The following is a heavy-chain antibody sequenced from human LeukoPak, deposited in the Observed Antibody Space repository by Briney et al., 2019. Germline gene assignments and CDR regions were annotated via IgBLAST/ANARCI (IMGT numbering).Heavy chain of an antibody. CDR2: IYYSGST. CDR3: ARSGTPLNFDS. J-gene: IGHJ4*02. CDR1: GGSISSSYYY. Sequence: SETLSLTCTVSGGSISSSYYYWGWIRQPPGKGQEWIGSIYYSGSTYYNPSLKSRVTISVDTSKNQFSLKLRSVTAADTAVYYCARSGTPLNFDSWGQGTQVTVSS. V-gene: IGHV4-39*01. D-gene: IGHD3-10*01.